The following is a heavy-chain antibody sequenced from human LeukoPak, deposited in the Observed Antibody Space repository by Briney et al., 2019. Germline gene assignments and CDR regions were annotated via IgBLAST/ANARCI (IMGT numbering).Heavy chain of an antibody. V-gene: IGHV4-59*01. D-gene: IGHD6-19*01. Sequence: SSGTLSLTCTVSGGSISSYYWSWIRQPPGRGLEWIGYIYYSGSTNYNPSLKSRVTISVDTSKNQFSLKLSSVTAADTAVYYCARDRSGPLDYWGQGTLVTVSS. J-gene: IGHJ4*02. CDR1: GGSISSYY. CDR3: ARDRSGPLDY. CDR2: IYYSGST.